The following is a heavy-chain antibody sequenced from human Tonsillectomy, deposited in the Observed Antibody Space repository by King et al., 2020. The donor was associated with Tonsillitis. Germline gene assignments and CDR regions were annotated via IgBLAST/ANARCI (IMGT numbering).Heavy chain of an antibody. Sequence: VQLVESGGGLVQPGGSLRLSCAASGFTFSSYAMSWVRQAPGKGLEWVSAISGSGGSTYYADPVKGRFTISRDNSKNTLYLQMNSLRAEDTAVYYCAKVSSVDYYGSGSYSNDAFDIWGQGKMVTVSS. CDR2: ISGSGGST. CDR3: AKVSSVDYYGSGSYSNDAFDI. D-gene: IGHD3-10*01. CDR1: GFTFSSYA. V-gene: IGHV3-23*04. J-gene: IGHJ3*02.